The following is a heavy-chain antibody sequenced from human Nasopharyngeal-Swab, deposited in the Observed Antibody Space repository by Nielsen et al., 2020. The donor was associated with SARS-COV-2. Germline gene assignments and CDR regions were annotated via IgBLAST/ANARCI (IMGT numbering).Heavy chain of an antibody. CDR1: GYSFNSYG. V-gene: IGHV1-18*01. D-gene: IGHD6-13*01. J-gene: IGHJ4*02. CDR3: ARAGYSSSLDS. Sequence: ASVKVSCKVSGYSFNSYGISWVRQAPGQGLEWMGWISGYDGNIKYAQNFQDRATMTTDTSTSTAYMELRSLRSDDTAVFYCARAGYSSSLDSWGQGTLVTVSS. CDR2: ISGYDGNI.